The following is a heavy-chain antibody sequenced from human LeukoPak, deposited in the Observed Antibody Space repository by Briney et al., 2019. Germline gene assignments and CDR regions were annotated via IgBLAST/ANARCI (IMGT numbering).Heavy chain of an antibody. CDR3: ARLAFLDAHDAFDI. CDR1: GFTFSSYS. J-gene: IGHJ3*02. V-gene: IGHV3-21*01. Sequence: GGSLRLSCAASGFTFSSYSMNWVRQAPGKGLEWVSSISSSSSYIYYADSVKGRFTISRDNAKNSLYLQMNSLRAEDTAVYYCARLAFLDAHDAFDIWGQGTMVTVSS. D-gene: IGHD2-2*01. CDR2: ISSSSSYI.